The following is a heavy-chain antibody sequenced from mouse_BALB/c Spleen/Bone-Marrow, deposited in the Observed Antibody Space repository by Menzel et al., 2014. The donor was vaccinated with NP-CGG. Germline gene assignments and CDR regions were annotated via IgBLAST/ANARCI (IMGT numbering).Heavy chain of an antibody. V-gene: IGHV1-54*01. CDR2: LNPGSGGT. Sequence: QVHVKQSGAELVRPGTSVKVSCKASGYAFTNYLIEWVKQRPGQGLEWIGVLNPGSGGTNYNEKFKGKATLTADKSSSTAYMQLSSLTSDDSAVYFWARDGDYDEGYAMDYWGQGTSVTVSS. J-gene: IGHJ4*01. CDR3: ARDGDYDEGYAMDY. CDR1: GYAFTNYL. D-gene: IGHD2-4*01.